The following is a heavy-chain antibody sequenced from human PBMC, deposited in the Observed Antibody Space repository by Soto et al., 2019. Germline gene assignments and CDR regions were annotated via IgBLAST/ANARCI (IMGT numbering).Heavy chain of an antibody. CDR3: ARARFCGSGGSCYDY. V-gene: IGHV3-7*01. D-gene: IGHD2-15*01. CDR1: GFTFSSYW. J-gene: IGHJ4*02. CDR2: INQDGSEK. Sequence: VQLVESGGGLVQPGGSLRLSCAASGFTFSSYWMSCVRQAPGKGLEWVANINQDGSEKYYVDSVKGRFTISRDNAKNSLYLQMNSLRAEDTAVYYCARARFCGSGGSCYDYWGQGTLVTVSS.